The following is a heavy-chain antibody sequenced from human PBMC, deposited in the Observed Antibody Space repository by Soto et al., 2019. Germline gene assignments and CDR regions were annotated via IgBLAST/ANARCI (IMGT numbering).Heavy chain of an antibody. CDR2: IDWDDDK. J-gene: IGHJ5*02. Sequence: QITLKESGPTLVKPTQTLTLTCTFSGFSLSTSGVGVGWIRQPPGKALEWLALIDWDDDKRYSPSLKSRLTITKDTPKNQVVLTMTNMDPVDTATYYCAHSLIGYYYDSSGSNWFDHWGQGTLVTVSS. D-gene: IGHD3-22*01. V-gene: IGHV2-5*02. CDR1: GFSLSTSGVG. CDR3: AHSLIGYYYDSSGSNWFDH.